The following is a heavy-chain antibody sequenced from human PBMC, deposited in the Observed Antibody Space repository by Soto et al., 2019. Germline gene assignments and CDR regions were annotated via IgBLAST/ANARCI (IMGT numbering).Heavy chain of an antibody. CDR3: ASSSIRSYYYYGVDV. CDR2: INAGNGNT. J-gene: IGHJ6*01. CDR1: GYPFTSYA. V-gene: IGHV1-3*01. Sequence: GXSVKVSCTASGYPFTSYAMHWVRQAPGQRLEWMGWINAGNGNTKYSQKFQGRVTITRDTSASTAYMELSSLRSEDTAVYYCASSSIRSYYYYGVDVWGQGTTVTVLL. D-gene: IGHD2-2*01.